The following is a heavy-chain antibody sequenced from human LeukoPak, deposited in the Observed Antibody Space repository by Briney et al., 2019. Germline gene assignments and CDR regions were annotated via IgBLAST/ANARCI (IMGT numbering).Heavy chain of an antibody. D-gene: IGHD4-17*01. Sequence: SETLSLTCTVSGYSISGGYYWGWIRQPPGEGLEWIGSIYHSGSTYYNPSLKSRVTISVDTSKNQFSLKLSSVTAADTAVYYCATVTTSTLYYWGQGTLVTVSS. J-gene: IGHJ4*02. CDR3: ATVTTSTLYY. CDR2: IYHSGST. V-gene: IGHV4-38-2*02. CDR1: GYSISGGYY.